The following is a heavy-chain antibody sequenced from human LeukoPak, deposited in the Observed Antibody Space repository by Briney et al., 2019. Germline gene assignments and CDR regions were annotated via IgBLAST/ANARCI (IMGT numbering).Heavy chain of an antibody. D-gene: IGHD2-15*01. CDR3: ASLVVAARGTYYYYYYMDV. V-gene: IGHV3-53*01. CDR1: GFTVSSNY. J-gene: IGHJ6*03. Sequence: GGSLRLSCAASGFTVSSNYMSWVRQAPGKGLEWVSVIYSGGSTYYADSVKGRFTISRDNSKNTLYLQMSSLRAEDTAVYYCASLVVAARGTYYYYYYMDVWGKGTTVTVSS. CDR2: IYSGGST.